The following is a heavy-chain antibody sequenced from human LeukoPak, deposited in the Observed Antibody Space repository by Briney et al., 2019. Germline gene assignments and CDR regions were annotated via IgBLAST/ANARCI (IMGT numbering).Heavy chain of an antibody. Sequence: GGSLRLSCAASGFTFSDYYMSWFRQAPGKGLEWVSYISDSGSAISYADSVKGRFTISRDNAKNSLYLQMNSLRVEDTAVYYCARDNREWELRSWFDPWGQGTLVTVSS. CDR3: ARDNREWELRSWFDP. V-gene: IGHV3-11*04. CDR2: ISDSGSAI. D-gene: IGHD1-26*01. CDR1: GFTFSDYY. J-gene: IGHJ5*02.